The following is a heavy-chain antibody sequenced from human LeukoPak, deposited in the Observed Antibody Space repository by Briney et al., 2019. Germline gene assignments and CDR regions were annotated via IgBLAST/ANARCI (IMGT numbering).Heavy chain of an antibody. CDR1: VGSFSGYY. V-gene: IGHV4-34*01. D-gene: IGHD3-22*01. Sequence: SETLSLTCGVYVGSFSGYYWRWIRQPPGKGRECLGEINYCGRTNYIPSLKSRVTISVDTSKNQFSLKLSSVTAADTAVYYCARLGPGHYYDSSGYRRYNWFDPWGQRTLVTASS. J-gene: IGHJ5*02. CDR3: ARLGPGHYYDSSGYRRYNWFDP. CDR2: INYCGRT.